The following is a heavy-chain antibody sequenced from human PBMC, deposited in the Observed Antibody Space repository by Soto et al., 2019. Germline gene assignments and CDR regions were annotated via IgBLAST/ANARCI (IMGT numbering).Heavy chain of an antibody. CDR1: GFSFSSYD. CDR2: ISTSSSTI. D-gene: IGHD3-22*01. CDR3: ARPSGYYDTSGYYGAFYYYGMDV. Sequence: GGSLRLSCAASGFSFSSYDMNCVRQAPGKGLEWISYISTSSSTIYYADSVKGRFTISRDKAENSLYLQMNSLRDEDTAVYYCARPSGYYDTSGYYGAFYYYGMDVWGQGTTVTVSS. J-gene: IGHJ6*02. V-gene: IGHV3-48*02.